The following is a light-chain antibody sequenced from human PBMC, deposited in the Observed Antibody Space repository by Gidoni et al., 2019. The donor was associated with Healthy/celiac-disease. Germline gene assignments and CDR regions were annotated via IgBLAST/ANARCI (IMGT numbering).Light chain of an antibody. CDR3: QQYNSYWT. Sequence: DIQMTQSPSTLSASVGDRVTITCRASQSISSWLAWYQQKPGKAPKLLIYTASSLDSGVPSRFSGSGSGTEFTLTISSLQPDDFATYYCQQYNSYWTFGQGTKVEIK. CDR1: QSISSW. J-gene: IGKJ1*01. V-gene: IGKV1-5*03. CDR2: TAS.